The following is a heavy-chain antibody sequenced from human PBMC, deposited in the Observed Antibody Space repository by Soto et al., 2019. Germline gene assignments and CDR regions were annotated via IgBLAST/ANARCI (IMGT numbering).Heavy chain of an antibody. CDR2: IYYSGST. V-gene: IGHV4-59*01. Sequence: SETLSLTCTVSGGSISSYYWSWIRQPPGKGLEWIGYIYYSGSTNYNPSLKSRVTISVDTSKNQFSLKLSSVTAADTAVYYCASLWFGELGYWGQGTLVTVSS. CDR1: GGSISSYY. J-gene: IGHJ4*02. CDR3: ASLWFGELGY. D-gene: IGHD3-10*01.